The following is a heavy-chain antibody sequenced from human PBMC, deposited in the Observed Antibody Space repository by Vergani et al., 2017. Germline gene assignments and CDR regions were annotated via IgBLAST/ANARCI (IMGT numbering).Heavy chain of an antibody. CDR3: AKDKEYSTPRGYYYYMDV. V-gene: IGHV3-30*18. J-gene: IGHJ6*03. CDR1: GFTFSSYG. Sequence: QVQLVESGGGVVQPGRSLRLSCAASGFTFSSYGMHWVRQAPGKGLEWVAVISYDGSNKYYADSVKGRFTISRDNSKNTLYLQMNSLRAEDTAVYYCAKDKEYSTPRGYYYYMDVWGKG. D-gene: IGHD6-6*01. CDR2: ISYDGSNK.